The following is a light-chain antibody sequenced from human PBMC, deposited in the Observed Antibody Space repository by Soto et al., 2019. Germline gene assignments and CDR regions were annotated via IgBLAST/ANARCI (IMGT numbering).Light chain of an antibody. J-gene: IGKJ3*01. Sequence: EIVLTQSPVTLSLSPGERATLSCRASQSVSSYLAWYQQKPGQAPRLLIYDASNRATGIPARLSGSGSGTDFTLTISSLEPEDFAVYYCQKRRNWRTFGPGTKVDIK. CDR1: QSVSSY. V-gene: IGKV3-11*01. CDR3: QKRRNWRT. CDR2: DAS.